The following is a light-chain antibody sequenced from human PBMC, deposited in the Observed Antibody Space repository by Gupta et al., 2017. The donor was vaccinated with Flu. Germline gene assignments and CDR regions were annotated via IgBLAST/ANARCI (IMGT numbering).Light chain of an antibody. V-gene: IGKV1-39*01. CDR2: AAS. CDR1: QSISSN. J-gene: IGKJ1*01. CDR3: QQSYSTPRT. Sequence: IQLTQSPSSLSASVGDRVTLTCRASQSISSNLTWYQQKPGKAPKLLIYAASSLQSGVPSRFSGSGSGTDFTLTISSLQPEDFAIYYCQQSYSTPRTFGQGTRVEIK.